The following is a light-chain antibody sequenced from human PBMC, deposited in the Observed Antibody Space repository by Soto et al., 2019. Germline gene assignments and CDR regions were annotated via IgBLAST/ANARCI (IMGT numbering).Light chain of an antibody. CDR1: QNINIY. Sequence: DIQMTQSPSSLSASVGDSVTITCRASQNINIYLNWYQQKPGKAPNLLIYGASTLHSGVPSRFRGSGSGTDVSLIINSLQHDDFATFFCQHNYTAPPFTFGQGTRLEI. CDR3: QHNYTAPPFT. J-gene: IGKJ2*01. CDR2: GAS. V-gene: IGKV1-39*01.